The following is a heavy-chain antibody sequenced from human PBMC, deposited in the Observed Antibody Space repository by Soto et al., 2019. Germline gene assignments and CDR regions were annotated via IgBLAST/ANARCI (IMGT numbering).Heavy chain of an antibody. Sequence: PSETLSLTCAVSGGSFTSNNWWTWVRQPPGQGLEWIGEIYRTGSTNYNPSLKSRVTISLDKSENQFSLKVTSLTAADTAVYYCASRDPGTSVDCWGQGTLVTVYS. J-gene: IGHJ4*02. CDR2: IYRTGST. CDR1: GGSFTSNNW. V-gene: IGHV4-4*02. D-gene: IGHD1-7*01. CDR3: ASRDPGTSVDC.